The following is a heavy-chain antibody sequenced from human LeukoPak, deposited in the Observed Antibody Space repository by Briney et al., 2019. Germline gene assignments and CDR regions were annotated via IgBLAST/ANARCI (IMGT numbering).Heavy chain of an antibody. D-gene: IGHD1-26*01. Sequence: HPGGSLRLSCAASGFTFSSYEMNWVRQAPGKGLEWVSYISSSGSTIYYADSVKGRFTISRDNAKNSLYLQMNSLRDEDTAVYYCARDPYSGSYGDYYYYYMDVWGKGTTVTISS. CDR3: ARDPYSGSYGDYYYYYMDV. CDR1: GFTFSSYE. V-gene: IGHV3-48*03. J-gene: IGHJ6*03. CDR2: ISSSGSTI.